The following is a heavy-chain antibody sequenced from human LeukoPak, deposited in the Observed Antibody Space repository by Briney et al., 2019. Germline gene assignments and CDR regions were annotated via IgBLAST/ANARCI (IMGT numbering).Heavy chain of an antibody. J-gene: IGHJ3*02. Sequence: ASVKVSCKASGYTFTGYYMHWVRQAPGQGLEWMGWINPNSGGTNYAQKFQGWVTMTRDTSISTAYMELSRLRSDDTAVYYCARGLGRRGSGSEGAFDIWGQGTMVTVSS. CDR1: GYTFTGYY. V-gene: IGHV1-2*04. CDR2: INPNSGGT. CDR3: ARGLGRRGSGSEGAFDI. D-gene: IGHD3-10*01.